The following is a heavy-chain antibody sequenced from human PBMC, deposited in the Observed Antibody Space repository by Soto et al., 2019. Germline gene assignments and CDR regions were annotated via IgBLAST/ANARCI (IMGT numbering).Heavy chain of an antibody. V-gene: IGHV3-21*01. CDR3: ARFGYSYGLDWLDP. D-gene: IGHD5-18*01. CDR2: ISSSSSYI. Sequence: GGSLRLSCAASGFTFSSYSMNWVRQAPGKGLEWVSSISSSSSYIYYADSVKGRFTISRDNAKNSLYLQMNSLRAEDTAVYYCARFGYSYGLDWLDPWGQGPLVTVSS. CDR1: GFTFSSYS. J-gene: IGHJ5*02.